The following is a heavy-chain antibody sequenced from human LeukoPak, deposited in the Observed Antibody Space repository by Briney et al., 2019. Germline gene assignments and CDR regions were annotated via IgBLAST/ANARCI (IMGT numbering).Heavy chain of an antibody. CDR3: ARDLMGTSLDAFDI. Sequence: KPGGSLTLSCAASGFIFSSYSMNWVRQAPGKGLEWVSSISSSSSYIYYADSVKGRFTISRDNAKNSLYLQMNSLRAEDTAVYYCARDLMGTSLDAFDIWGQETMVTVSS. CDR2: ISSSSSYI. V-gene: IGHV3-21*01. CDR1: GFIFSSYS. D-gene: IGHD2-8*01. J-gene: IGHJ3*02.